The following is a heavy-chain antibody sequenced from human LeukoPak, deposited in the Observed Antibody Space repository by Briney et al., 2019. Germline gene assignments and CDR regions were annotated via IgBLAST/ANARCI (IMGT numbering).Heavy chain of an antibody. D-gene: IGHD1-1*01. CDR2: IFYSGST. CDR3: ARYAVRRGWFDP. V-gene: IGHV4-39*01. CDR1: GGFISSSSYY. J-gene: IGHJ5*02. Sequence: SETLSLTCTVSGGFISSSSYYWGWIRQPPGKGLEWIGSIFYSGSTYYNPSLKSRVTISVDTSKNQFSLKLSSVTAADTAVYYCARYAVRRGWFDPWGQGTLVTVSP.